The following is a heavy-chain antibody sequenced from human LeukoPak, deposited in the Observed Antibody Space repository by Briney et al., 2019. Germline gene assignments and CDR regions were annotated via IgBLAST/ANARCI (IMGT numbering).Heavy chain of an antibody. V-gene: IGHV1-69*13. J-gene: IGHJ5*02. Sequence: ASVKVSCKASGGTFSCYAISWVRQAPGQGLEWMGGIIPIFGTANYAQKFQGRVTITADESTSTAYMELSSLRSEDTAVYYCAGGGITRFDPWGQGTLVTVSS. D-gene: IGHD3-10*01. CDR2: IIPIFGTA. CDR1: GGTFSCYA. CDR3: AGGGITRFDP.